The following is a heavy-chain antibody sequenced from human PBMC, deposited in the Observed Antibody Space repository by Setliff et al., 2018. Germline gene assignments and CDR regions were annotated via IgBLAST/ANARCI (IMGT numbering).Heavy chain of an antibody. D-gene: IGHD5-12*01. CDR1: GFSITNGYY. CDR3: ARLGGLLVATMPFDY. J-gene: IGHJ4*02. CDR2: IFQSGIT. Sequence: PSETLSLTCAVSGFSITNGYYWSWIRQSPGKGLEWIGNIFQSGITFYNPSLKSRVTMSLDTSQNQFSLKLRSVTAADTAAYFCARLGGLLVATMPFDYWGQGTLVTVS. V-gene: IGHV4-38-2*01.